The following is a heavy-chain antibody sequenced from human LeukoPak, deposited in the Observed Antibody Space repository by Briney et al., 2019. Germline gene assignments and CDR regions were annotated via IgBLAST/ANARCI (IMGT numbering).Heavy chain of an antibody. CDR3: ARAGYYGDDAFDL. V-gene: IGHV3-7*01. D-gene: IGHD2/OR15-2a*01. CDR2: IRQDGSEK. J-gene: IGHJ3*01. CDR1: GFIIGSYW. Sequence: GGSLRLSRVASGFIIGSYWMSWVRQAPGKGLEWVANIRQDGSEKYYVDSVKGRLTISRDNAKNSLYLQMNNLTAADTAIYYCARAGYYGDDAFDLWGQGTRVTVSS.